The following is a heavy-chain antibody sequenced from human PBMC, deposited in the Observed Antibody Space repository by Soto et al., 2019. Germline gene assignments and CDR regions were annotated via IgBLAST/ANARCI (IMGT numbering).Heavy chain of an antibody. Sequence: GGSLRLSCAASGFTFSSYWMSWVRQAPGKGLEWVANIKQDGSEKCYVDSVKGRFTISRDNAKNSLYLQMNSLRAEDTAVYYCARGGGYYDSSGYLFLVDYWGQGTLVTVSS. CDR1: GFTFSSYW. CDR3: ARGGGYYDSSGYLFLVDY. D-gene: IGHD3-22*01. V-gene: IGHV3-7*03. CDR2: IKQDGSEK. J-gene: IGHJ4*02.